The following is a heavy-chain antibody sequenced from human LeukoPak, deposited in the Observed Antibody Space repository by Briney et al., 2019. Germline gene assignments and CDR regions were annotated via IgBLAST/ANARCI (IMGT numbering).Heavy chain of an antibody. V-gene: IGHV4-38-2*02. CDR2: IYHSGST. CDR1: GYSISSGYY. CDR3: ARIPSPGWFDP. J-gene: IGHJ5*02. Sequence: SETLSLTCTVSGYSISSGYYWGWIRQPPGKGLEWIGIIYHSGSTYYNPSLKSRVTISVDTSKNQLSLKLSSVTAADTAVYYCARIPSPGWFDPWGQGTLVTVSS.